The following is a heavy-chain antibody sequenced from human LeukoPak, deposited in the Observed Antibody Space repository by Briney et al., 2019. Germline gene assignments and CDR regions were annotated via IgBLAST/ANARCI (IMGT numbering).Heavy chain of an antibody. CDR3: VKDVGGSYAFDY. J-gene: IGHJ4*02. Sequence: PGGSLRLSCSASGFTFSRYAMHWVRQAPGTGLEYVSGINDNGGRTHYGDSVKGRFSISRDNSKNTLHLQMSTLRAEDMALYYCVKDVGGSYAFDYRGQGILVTVAS. CDR2: INDNGGRT. V-gene: IGHV3-64D*09. D-gene: IGHD1-26*01. CDR1: GFTFSRYA.